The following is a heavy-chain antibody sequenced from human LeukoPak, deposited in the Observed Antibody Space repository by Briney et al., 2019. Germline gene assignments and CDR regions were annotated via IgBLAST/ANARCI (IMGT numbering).Heavy chain of an antibody. CDR3: AKKMAAAGTWENLIDY. CDR2: ISGSGVST. J-gene: IGHJ4*02. D-gene: IGHD6-13*01. V-gene: IGHV3-23*01. Sequence: GGSLRLSCAASGFIFSNYAMSWVRQAPGKGLDWVSTISGSGVSTYYVDSVKGRFTISRDNSKNTLYLQMNSLKAEDTAVYYCAKKMAAAGTWENLIDYWGQGTLVTVSS. CDR1: GFIFSNYA.